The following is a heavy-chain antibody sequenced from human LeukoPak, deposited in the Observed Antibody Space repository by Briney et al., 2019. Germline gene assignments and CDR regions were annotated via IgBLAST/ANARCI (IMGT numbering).Heavy chain of an antibody. Sequence: GGSLRLSCAASGFTVSSNYMSWVRQAPGEGLEWVSVIYSGGSTYYADSVKGRFTISRDNSKNTLCLQMNSLRAEDTAVYYCARVNYRYYYYGMDVRGQGTTVTVSS. J-gene: IGHJ6*02. CDR3: ARVNYRYYYYGMDV. V-gene: IGHV3-53*01. D-gene: IGHD4-11*01. CDR2: IYSGGST. CDR1: GFTVSSNY.